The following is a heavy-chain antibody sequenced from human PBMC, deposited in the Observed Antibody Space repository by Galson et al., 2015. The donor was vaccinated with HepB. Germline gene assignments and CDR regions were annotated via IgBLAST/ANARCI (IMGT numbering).Heavy chain of an antibody. CDR2: ISSTSNYI. CDR3: ARVFGTYLLYYFDY. Sequence: SLRLSCAASGSTLSGYSMNWVRQAPGKGLEWVSSISSTSNYIYYADSVKGRFTVSRDNAKNSLYLQMNSLRAEDTAVYYCARVFGTYLLYYFDYWGQGTLVTVSS. CDR1: GSTLSGYS. V-gene: IGHV3-21*06. J-gene: IGHJ4*02. D-gene: IGHD2/OR15-2a*01.